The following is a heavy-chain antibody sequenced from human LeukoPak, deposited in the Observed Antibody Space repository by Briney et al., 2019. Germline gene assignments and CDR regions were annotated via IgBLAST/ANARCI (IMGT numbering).Heavy chain of an antibody. CDR1: GGSLSNSY. CDR3: AREAPLGAFYI. CDR2: LNIDGST. J-gene: IGHJ3*02. V-gene: IGHV4-4*07. Sequence: SGTLSLTCSVSGGSLSNSYWSWIRQSAGRGREWIGRLNIDGSTNYNPSLMSRVTMSEDMSKNQFSLKVASVTAADTAIYYCAREAPLGAFYIWGQGVMVTASS.